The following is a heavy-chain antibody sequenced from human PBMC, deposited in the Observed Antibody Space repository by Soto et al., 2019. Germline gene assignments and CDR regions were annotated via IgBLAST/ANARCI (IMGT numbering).Heavy chain of an antibody. Sequence: QVQLVQSGAEVKKPGASVKVSCKASGYTFTSYYMHWVRQAPGQGLEWMGIINPSGGSTSYAQKFQGGVTMTRDTSTSTVYMELSSLRSEDTAVYYCARAKGYCSGGSCYGRRVDYYYYGMDVWGQGTTVTVSS. CDR2: INPSGGST. V-gene: IGHV1-46*01. J-gene: IGHJ6*02. CDR1: GYTFTSYY. CDR3: ARAKGYCSGGSCYGRRVDYYYYGMDV. D-gene: IGHD2-15*01.